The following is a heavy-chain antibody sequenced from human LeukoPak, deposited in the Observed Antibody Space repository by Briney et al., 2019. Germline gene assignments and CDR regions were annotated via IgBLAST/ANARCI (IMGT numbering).Heavy chain of an antibody. CDR3: ARDFGTTGWHTSDY. V-gene: IGHV6-1*01. CDR1: GDSVSSKNGA. CDR2: TYYRSKWYN. Sequence: SQTLSLTCVVSGDSVSSKNGAWNWIRQSPSRGLEWLGRTYYRSKWYNDYAESMEGRMTISQGTSKNQYSLHLNSVTPDDTAVYYCARDFGTTGWHTSDYWGQGTLVTVSS. D-gene: IGHD6-19*01. J-gene: IGHJ4*02.